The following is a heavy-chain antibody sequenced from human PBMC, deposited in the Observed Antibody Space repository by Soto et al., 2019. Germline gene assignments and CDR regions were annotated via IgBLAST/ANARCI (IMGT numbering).Heavy chain of an antibody. J-gene: IGHJ5*02. D-gene: IGHD2-21*02. CDR2: IWYDGSNK. CDR1: GFTFSSYG. V-gene: IGHV3-33*01. Sequence: GGSLRLSCAASGFTFSSYGMHWVRQAPGKGLEWVAVIWYDGSNKYYADSVKGRFTISRDNSKNTLYLQMNSLRAEDTAVYYCARDIRGDSLYWFDPWGQGTLVTVS. CDR3: ARDIRGDSLYWFDP.